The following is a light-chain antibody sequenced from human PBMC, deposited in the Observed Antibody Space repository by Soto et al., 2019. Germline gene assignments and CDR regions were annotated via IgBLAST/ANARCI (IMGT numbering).Light chain of an antibody. J-gene: IGKJ4*01. CDR1: QSISSW. CDR3: QQYYSNPLT. CDR2: KAS. V-gene: IGKV1-5*03. Sequence: DIQMTQSPSTLSASVGDRVTITCRASQSISSWLAWYQQKPGKAPKLLIYKASSLESGVPSRFSGSESGTEFTLTISSLQPDDVSTYYCQQYYSNPLTFGGGTKLEIK.